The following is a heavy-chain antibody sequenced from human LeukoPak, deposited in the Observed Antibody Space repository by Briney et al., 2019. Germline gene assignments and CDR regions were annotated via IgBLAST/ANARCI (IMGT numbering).Heavy chain of an antibody. CDR3: ARPAVTQSWDRTRSFDY. CDR2: INHSRST. J-gene: IGHJ4*02. D-gene: IGHD6-25*01. V-gene: IGHV4-34*01. Sequence: SVTLSLTCAGYGGSFSNYYWTWIRQPPGKGLEGMGEINHSRSTNYNPSLKSRVTMAVVTSNKQSSMKLISLTAADTAVSYCARPAVTQSWDRTRSFDYWGQGTLVTVSS. CDR1: GGSFSNYY.